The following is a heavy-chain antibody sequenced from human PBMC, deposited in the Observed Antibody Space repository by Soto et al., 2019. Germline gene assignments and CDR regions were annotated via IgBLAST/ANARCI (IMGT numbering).Heavy chain of an antibody. CDR3: LKDERINWYSGHFRH. V-gene: IGHV3-9*01. D-gene: IGHD6-13*01. CDR1: GFTFDDYA. J-gene: IGHJ1*01. Sequence: EVQLVESGGGLVQPARSLRLSCAASGFTFDDYAMHWIRQGPGKGLEWVSGINWNSGSIGYGDSVRGRFAISRANAKNTPNLQMNSLSSEDAAFYYCLKDERINWYSGHFRHWGQGTMVTVSS. CDR2: INWNSGSI.